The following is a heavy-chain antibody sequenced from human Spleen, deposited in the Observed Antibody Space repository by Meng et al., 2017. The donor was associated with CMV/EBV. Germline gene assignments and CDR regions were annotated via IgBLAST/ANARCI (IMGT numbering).Heavy chain of an antibody. V-gene: IGHV1-2*02. D-gene: IGHD5-12*01. CDR2: INPNSGGT. Sequence: ASVKVSCKASGYTFTGYYMHWVRQAPGQGLEWMGWINPNSGGTNYAQKFQGRVTITADKSTKTAYMELRSLRSEDTAVYHCARRVGLEYEYSDYGEPHPGCFDPWGQGTLVTVSS. J-gene: IGHJ5*02. CDR1: GYTFTGYY. CDR3: ARRVGLEYEYSDYGEPHPGCFDP.